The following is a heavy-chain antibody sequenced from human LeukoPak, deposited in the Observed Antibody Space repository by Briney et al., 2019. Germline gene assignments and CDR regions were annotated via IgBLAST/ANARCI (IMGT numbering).Heavy chain of an antibody. CDR2: IYYSGST. J-gene: IGHJ4*02. Sequence: PSETLSLTCTVSGGSISSYYWSWIRQPPGKGLEWIGYIYYSGSTNYNPSLKSRVTISVDTSKNQFSLKLSSVTAADTAVYYCARGVPSVYYFDYWGQGTLVTVSS. V-gene: IGHV4-59*08. CDR1: GGSISSYY. CDR3: ARGVPSVYYFDY.